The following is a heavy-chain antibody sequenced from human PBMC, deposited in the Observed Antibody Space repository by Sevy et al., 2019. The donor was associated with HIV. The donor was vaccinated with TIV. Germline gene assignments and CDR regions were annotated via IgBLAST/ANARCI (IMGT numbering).Heavy chain of an antibody. D-gene: IGHD3-22*01. CDR1: GFTFSNYA. V-gene: IGHV3-33*01. CDR2: IWSDGAYQ. Sequence: GGSLRLSCAATGFTFSNYAMHWVRQAPGKGMEWVAIIWSDGAYQYHGDSVKGGFTISRDNSKNTLYLQMNNVRVEDTAVYYCARGGYYYDNAAYYALDSWGQGTLLTVSS. J-gene: IGHJ4*02. CDR3: ARGGYYYDNAAYYALDS.